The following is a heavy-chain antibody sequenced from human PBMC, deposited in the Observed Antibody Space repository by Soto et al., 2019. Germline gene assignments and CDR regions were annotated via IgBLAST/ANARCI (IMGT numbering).Heavy chain of an antibody. CDR3: AKDSLRYCSSTSCQQQDY. CDR2: ISYDGSNK. J-gene: IGHJ4*02. Sequence: QVQLVESGGGVVQPGRSLRLSCAASGFTFSSYGMHWVRQAPGKGLEWVAVISYDGSNKYYADSVKGRFTISRDNSKNTLYLQINSLRAEDTAVYYCAKDSLRYCSSTSCQQQDYWGQGTLVTVSS. D-gene: IGHD2-2*01. V-gene: IGHV3-30*18. CDR1: GFTFSSYG.